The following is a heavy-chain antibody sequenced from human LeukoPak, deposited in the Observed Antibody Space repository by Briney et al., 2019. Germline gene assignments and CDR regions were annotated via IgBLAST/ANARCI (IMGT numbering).Heavy chain of an antibody. V-gene: IGHV4-59*01. CDR1: GGSISTYY. D-gene: IGHD6-6*01. CDR3: ARGVARSSKFHFSYYFDY. Sequence: SETLSLTCTVSGGSISTYYWSWIRQPPGKGLEWIGYIYYTGSTSYNPSLKSRVTMSLDASKNQFSLELNSVTPADTAVYYCARGVARSSKFHFSYYFDYWGQGTLVTVSS. CDR2: IYYTGST. J-gene: IGHJ4*02.